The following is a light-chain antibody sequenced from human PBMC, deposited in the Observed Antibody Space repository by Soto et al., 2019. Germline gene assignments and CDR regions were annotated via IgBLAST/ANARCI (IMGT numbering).Light chain of an antibody. J-gene: IGKJ2*01. CDR3: QQYGNPPPNA. Sequence: EIVLMQSPGTLSLSPGERATLSCRASQSISSSYLAWYQQKPGQAPRVLIYGASSRATGIPDRFSGSGSGTDFTLTISRLEPEDFAVYFCQQYGNPPPNAFGQGNKVDIK. CDR2: GAS. V-gene: IGKV3-20*01. CDR1: QSISSSY.